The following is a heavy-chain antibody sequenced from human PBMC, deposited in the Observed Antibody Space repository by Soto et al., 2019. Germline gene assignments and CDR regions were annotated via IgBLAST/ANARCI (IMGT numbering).Heavy chain of an antibody. D-gene: IGHD3-9*01. CDR3: ARGGSNDWQVAFDI. CDR1: GGSFSTYY. V-gene: IGHV4-34*01. J-gene: IGHJ3*02. CDR2: INHSGSN. Sequence: SETLSLTCVVSGGSFSTYYYNWIRQSPGKGLEWIGEINHSGSNNYSPSLKSRVTMSLDTSKNQFSLRLTSVTAADTAVYYCARGGSNDWQVAFDIWGQGTMVTVSS.